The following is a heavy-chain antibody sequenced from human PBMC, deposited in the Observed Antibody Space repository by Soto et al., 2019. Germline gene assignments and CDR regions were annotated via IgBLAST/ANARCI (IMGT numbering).Heavy chain of an antibody. CDR2: ISADNGHT. CDR1: GYTFSTYG. Sequence: GASVKVSCKTSGYTFSTYGINWARQAPGQGLEWMGWISADNGHTNYAQKVQGRVTMTTDTSTNTAYMELRSLRSDDTAVYYCARSIWSGTNDYWGQGTLVTVSS. J-gene: IGHJ4*02. V-gene: IGHV1-18*01. CDR3: ARSIWSGTNDY. D-gene: IGHD3-3*01.